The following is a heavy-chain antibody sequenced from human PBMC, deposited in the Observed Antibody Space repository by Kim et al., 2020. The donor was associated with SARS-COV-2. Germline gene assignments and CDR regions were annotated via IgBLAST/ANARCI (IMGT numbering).Heavy chain of an antibody. J-gene: IGHJ3*02. CDR1: GGSISSYY. CDR3: ARGEAAAGFDAFDI. V-gene: IGHV4-59*13. CDR2: IYYSGST. D-gene: IGHD6-13*01. Sequence: SETLSLTCTVSGGSISSYYWSWIRQPPGKGLEWIGYIYYSGSTNYNPSLKSRVTISVDTSKNQFSLKLSSVTAADTAVYYCARGEAAAGFDAFDIWGQGTMVTVSS.